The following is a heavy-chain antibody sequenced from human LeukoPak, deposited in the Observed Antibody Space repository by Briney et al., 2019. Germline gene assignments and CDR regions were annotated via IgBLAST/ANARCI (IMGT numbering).Heavy chain of an antibody. CDR1: GGSIGSGYY. V-gene: IGHV4-39*02. Sequence: SETLSLTCTVSGGSIGSGYYWAWIRQPPGKGLEWIGSIHYGGTTHYNPSPQSRVTISADTSKNQFALDLRSVTAADTAVYYCTRDIGDFVSDFWGQGTLVTVSS. CDR3: TRDIGDFVSDF. CDR2: IHYGGTT. J-gene: IGHJ4*02. D-gene: IGHD2-21*02.